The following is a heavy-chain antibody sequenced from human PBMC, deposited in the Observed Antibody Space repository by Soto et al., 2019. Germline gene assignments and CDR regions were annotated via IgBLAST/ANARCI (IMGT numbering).Heavy chain of an antibody. V-gene: IGHV4-38-2*01. D-gene: IGHD3-10*01. CDR3: ARQGHGSGRNGFDS. CDR1: DYSISNGYY. CDR2: IYYSGNT. Sequence: SETLSLTCAVSDYSISNGYYWGWIRQPPGKGLEWIGSIYYSGNTYYNPSLKSRLTISVDTSKNRFSLRLNSVTAADTAVYYCARQGHGSGRNGFDSWGQGTMVTVSS. J-gene: IGHJ5*01.